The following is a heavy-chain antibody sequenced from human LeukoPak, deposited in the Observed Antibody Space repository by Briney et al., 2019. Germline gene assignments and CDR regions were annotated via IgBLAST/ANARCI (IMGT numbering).Heavy chain of an antibody. CDR1: GFTFSSYG. D-gene: IGHD6-19*01. CDR2: ISGGGDDT. CDR3: AKVLTIGVADADH. Sequence: GGSLRLSCAASGFTFSSYGMNWVRQAPGKGLEWVSGISGGGDDTYYADSMKGRFTISRDNSKNTLYLQMNSLRAEDTAVYYCAKVLTIGVADADHWGQGTLVTVSS. V-gene: IGHV3-23*01. J-gene: IGHJ5*02.